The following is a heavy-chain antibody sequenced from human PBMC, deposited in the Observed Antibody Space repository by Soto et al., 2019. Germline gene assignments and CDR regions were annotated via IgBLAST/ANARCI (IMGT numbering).Heavy chain of an antibody. D-gene: IGHD3-22*01. Sequence: ILSLTCTVSGGSISSDDYYWSWIRQAPGRGLEWIGYIHSSGSIYYNPSLKSRATMSIDTAGNQFSLKVSSVTVADTAVYYCARDLDGLHDDTSGPFPRPGWGQGTLVTVSS. CDR3: ARDLDGLHDDTSGPFPRPG. J-gene: IGHJ1*01. CDR1: GGSISSDDYY. CDR2: IHSSGSI. V-gene: IGHV4-30-4*01.